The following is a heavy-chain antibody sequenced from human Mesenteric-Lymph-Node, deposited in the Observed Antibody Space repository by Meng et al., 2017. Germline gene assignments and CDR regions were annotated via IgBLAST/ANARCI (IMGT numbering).Heavy chain of an antibody. J-gene: IGHJ4*02. CDR2: MYHSGTT. CDR3: ATQESRDGHNPY. D-gene: IGHD5-24*01. CDR1: GGSISSSYW. Sequence: QLHASGPGLVQPSGTLSLTCVVSGGSISSSYWWTWVRQSPGKGLEWIGEMYHSGTTNYNPSLKSRVTISMGKSNNQLSLKLNSVTAADTAVYYCATQESRDGHNPYWGQGTLVTVSS. V-gene: IGHV4-4*02.